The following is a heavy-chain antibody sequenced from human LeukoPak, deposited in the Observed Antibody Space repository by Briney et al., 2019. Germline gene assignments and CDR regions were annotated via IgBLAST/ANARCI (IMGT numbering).Heavy chain of an antibody. V-gene: IGHV4-34*01. D-gene: IGHD3-22*01. CDR2: INHSGST. J-gene: IGHJ4*02. CDR3: ARALVSSGYFDY. CDR1: GGSFSGYY. Sequence: SETLSLTCAVYGGSFSGYYWSWIRQPPGKGLEWIGEINHSGSTNYNPSLKSRVTISVDTSKNQFSLRLSSVTAADTAVYYCARALVSSGYFDYWGQGTLVTVSS.